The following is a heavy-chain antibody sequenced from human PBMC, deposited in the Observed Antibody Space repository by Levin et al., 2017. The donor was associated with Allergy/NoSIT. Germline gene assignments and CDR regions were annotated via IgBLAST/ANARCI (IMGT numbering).Heavy chain of an antibody. D-gene: IGHD3-3*02. Sequence: GESLKISCKASGYTFTSYGISWVRQAPGQGLEWMGWISAYNGNTNYAQKLQGRVTMTTDTSTSTAYMELRSLRSDDTAVYYCARSAHLRWFDPWGQGTLVTVSS. CDR1: GYTFTSYG. CDR3: ARSAHLRWFDP. V-gene: IGHV1-18*01. J-gene: IGHJ5*02. CDR2: ISAYNGNT.